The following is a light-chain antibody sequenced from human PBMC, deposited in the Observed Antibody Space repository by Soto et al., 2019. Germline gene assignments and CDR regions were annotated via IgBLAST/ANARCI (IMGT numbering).Light chain of an antibody. Sequence: DIQMTQSPSTLSASVGDRVTITCRASQSVTNWLAWYQQKPGKAPNLLIYDASRLQSGIPSRFSGSGSGTKFTLTISSLQPDDFSTYYRQQYTTYPYTFGQGTKLEIK. CDR3: QQYTTYPYT. CDR2: DAS. J-gene: IGKJ2*01. CDR1: QSVTNW. V-gene: IGKV1-5*01.